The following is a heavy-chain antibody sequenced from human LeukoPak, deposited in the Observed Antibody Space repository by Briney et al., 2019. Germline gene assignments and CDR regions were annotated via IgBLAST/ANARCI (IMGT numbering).Heavy chain of an antibody. CDR3: ARGECSSTSCYLVYFDY. CDR1: GDSVSSNSAA. CDR2: TYYRSKWYN. V-gene: IGHV6-1*01. J-gene: IGHJ4*02. Sequence: SQTLSLTSAISGDSVSSNSAAWNWIRQSPSRGLEWLGRTYYRSKWYNDYAVSVKSRITINPDTSKNQFSLQLNSVTPEDTAVYYCARGECSSTSCYLVYFDYWGQGTLVTVSS. D-gene: IGHD2-2*01.